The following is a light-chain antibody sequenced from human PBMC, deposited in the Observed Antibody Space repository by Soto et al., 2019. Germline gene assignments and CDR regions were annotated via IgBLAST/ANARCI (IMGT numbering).Light chain of an antibody. J-gene: IGKJ1*01. CDR3: QQTLSFPPT. V-gene: IGKV3-15*01. Sequence: EIVMTQSPATLSVSPGERATLSCRASQSVSSNLAWYQQRPVQAPRLLINAASTRATGVPPRSSVSGSGTDFTLTISSLQPEDFATYYCQQTLSFPPTFGQGTKVDIK. CDR1: QSVSSN. CDR2: AAS.